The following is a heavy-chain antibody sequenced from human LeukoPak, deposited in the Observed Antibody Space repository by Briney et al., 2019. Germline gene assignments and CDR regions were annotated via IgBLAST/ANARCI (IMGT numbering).Heavy chain of an antibody. D-gene: IGHD3-10*01. J-gene: IGHJ4*02. CDR2: ISGSGDST. CDR1: GFTSSSNS. Sequence: GGSLRLSCAASGFTSSSNSMTWVRQTPGKGLEWVSGISGSGDSTFNADSVKGRFTISRDNSRNTLYLQKSSLRPEGTAVYYCTKWSGFGDDWGQGTLVTVSS. V-gene: IGHV3-23*01. CDR3: TKWSGFGDD.